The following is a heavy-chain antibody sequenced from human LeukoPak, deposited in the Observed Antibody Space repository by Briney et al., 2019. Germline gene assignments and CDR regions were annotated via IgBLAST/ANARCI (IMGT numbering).Heavy chain of an antibody. CDR3: TRDSNYGTYYYYYMDV. D-gene: IGHD4-11*01. Sequence: PGGSLRLSCTASGFTFGDYAMSWVRQAPGKGLEWVGFIRSKAYGGTTEYAASVTDRFTISRDDSKSIAYLQMNSLKTEDTAVYYCTRDSNYGTYYYYYMDVWGKGTTVTVSS. CDR1: GFTFGDYA. V-gene: IGHV3-49*04. J-gene: IGHJ6*03. CDR2: IRSKAYGGTT.